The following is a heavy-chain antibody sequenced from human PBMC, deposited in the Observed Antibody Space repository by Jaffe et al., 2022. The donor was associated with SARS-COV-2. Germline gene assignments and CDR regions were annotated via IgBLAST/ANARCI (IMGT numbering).Heavy chain of an antibody. CDR2: IGATDGRT. Sequence: EVQLLVSGGGLVQPGGSLRLSCAASGFPFSSYAMNWVRQAPGTGLEWVSTIGATDGRTYYAASVKGRFTISRDNSKNTVDLQMDSLRAEDAAVYFCVKDEYDFWNNYYTYFDYWGLGTLVTVSS. CDR1: GFPFSSYA. CDR3: VKDEYDFWNNYYTYFDY. V-gene: IGHV3-23*01. D-gene: IGHD3-3*01. J-gene: IGHJ4*02.